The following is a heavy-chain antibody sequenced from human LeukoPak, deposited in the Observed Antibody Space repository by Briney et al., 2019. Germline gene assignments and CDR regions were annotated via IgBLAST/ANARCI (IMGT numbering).Heavy chain of an antibody. CDR2: IKSKTDGGTT. CDR3: TTDLLSKYYPIDY. CDR1: GFTFSNAW. V-gene: IGHV3-15*01. Sequence: PGGSLRLSCAASGFTFSNAWMSWVRQAPGKGLEWVGRIKSKTDGGTTDYAAPVKGRFTISRDDSKNTLYLQMNSLRTEDTAVYYCTTDLLSKYYPIDYWGQGTLVTVSS. J-gene: IGHJ4*02. D-gene: IGHD2/OR15-2a*01.